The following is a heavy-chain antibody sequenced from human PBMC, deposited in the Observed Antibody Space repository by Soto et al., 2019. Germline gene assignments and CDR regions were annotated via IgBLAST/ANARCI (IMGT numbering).Heavy chain of an antibody. D-gene: IGHD2-21*02. V-gene: IGHV4-30-4*01. CDR1: GASIRSTDYY. CDR2: VYYTGST. CDR3: VRTAREGAVAPHWFDR. Sequence: SETLSLTCTVSGASIRSTDYYWSWIRQAPWKGLEWIGYVYYTGSTYYNPSLMSRLTISVDTSKNQFSLKLTSVTAAETAVYYCVRTAREGAVAPHWFDRWGQGXQVTVYS. J-gene: IGHJ5*02.